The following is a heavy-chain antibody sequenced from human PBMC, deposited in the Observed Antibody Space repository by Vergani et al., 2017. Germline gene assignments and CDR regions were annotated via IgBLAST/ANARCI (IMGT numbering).Heavy chain of an antibody. J-gene: IGHJ4*02. CDR1: GFTFSSYG. V-gene: IGHV3-30*03. D-gene: IGHD3-10*01. Sequence: VQLVESGGGLVKPGGSLRLSCAASGFTFSSYGMHWVRQAPGKGLEWVAVISYDGSNKYYADSVKGRFTISRDNAKNSLYLQMNSLRAEDTAVYYCARTYYYGSGSLPYWGQGTLVTVSS. CDR2: ISYDGSNK. CDR3: ARTYYYGSGSLPY.